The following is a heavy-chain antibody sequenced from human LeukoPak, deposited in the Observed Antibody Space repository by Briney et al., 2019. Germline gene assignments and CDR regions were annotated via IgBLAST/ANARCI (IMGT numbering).Heavy chain of an antibody. CDR1: GYSFSNYW. V-gene: IGHV5-51*01. Sequence: GESLKISCKGSGYSFSNYWIGWVRQMPGKGLEWMGIIYPGDSDTRYSPSFQGRVTISADKSINTAYLQWSSPKASDTAMYYCARTYRSWSGLDYWGQGTLVTVPS. CDR2: IYPGDSDT. D-gene: IGHD6-19*01. CDR3: ARTYRSWSGLDY. J-gene: IGHJ4*02.